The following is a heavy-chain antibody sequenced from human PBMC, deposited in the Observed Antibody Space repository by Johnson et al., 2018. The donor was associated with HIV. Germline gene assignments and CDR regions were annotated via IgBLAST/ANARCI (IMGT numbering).Heavy chain of an antibody. CDR1: GFTFDDYG. D-gene: IGHD3-10*01. CDR3: ARPGVVVLPAGAFDI. CDR2: INWNGGST. Sequence: VQLVESGGGVVRPGGSLRLSCAASGFTFDDYGMSWVRQAPGKGLEWVSGINWNGGSTGYADSVKGRLTISRDNSKNTLYLQMNSLRTEDTAVYFCARPGVVVLPAGAFDIWGPGTMVTVSS. J-gene: IGHJ3*02. V-gene: IGHV3-20*04.